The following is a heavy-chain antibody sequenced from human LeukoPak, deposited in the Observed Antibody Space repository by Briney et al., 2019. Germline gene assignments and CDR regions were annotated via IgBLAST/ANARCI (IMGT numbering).Heavy chain of an antibody. J-gene: IGHJ5*02. CDR3: AKDESPHFYDSSGYYAS. CDR2: ISDGGSTT. D-gene: IGHD3-22*01. Sequence: GGSLRLSCAASGFTFSSYWMHWVRQAPGKGLVWVSRISDGGSTTTYADSVKGRFTISRDNSKNTLYLQMNSLRAEDTAVYYCAKDESPHFYDSSGYYASWGQGTLVTVSS. V-gene: IGHV3-74*01. CDR1: GFTFSSYW.